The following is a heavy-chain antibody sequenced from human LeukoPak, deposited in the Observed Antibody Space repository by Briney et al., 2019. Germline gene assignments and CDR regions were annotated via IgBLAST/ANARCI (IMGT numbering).Heavy chain of an antibody. V-gene: IGHV3-74*01. J-gene: IGHJ4*02. CDR1: GFTFSSYW. CDR3: ARAAGTSIVTPFFDY. D-gene: IGHD6-19*01. Sequence: PGGSLRLSCAASGFTFSSYWMHWVRQAPGKGLVWVSRINSDGSSTSYADSVKGRFTISRGNAKNTLYLQMNSLRAEDTAVYYCARAAGTSIVTPFFDYWGQGTLVTVSS. CDR2: INSDGSST.